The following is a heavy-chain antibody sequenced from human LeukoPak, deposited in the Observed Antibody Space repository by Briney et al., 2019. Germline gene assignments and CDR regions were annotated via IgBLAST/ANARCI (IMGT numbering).Heavy chain of an antibody. CDR3: ARLSVSGYYKAKSTDY. V-gene: IGHV1-18*01. CDR1: GYTFTSYG. Sequence: ASVKVSCKASGYTFTSYGISWVRQAPGQGLEWMGRSSAYNGNTNYAQKLQGRVTMTTDTSTSTAYMELRSLRSDDTAVYYCARLSVSGYYKAKSTDYWGQGTLVTVSS. J-gene: IGHJ4*02. D-gene: IGHD3-3*01. CDR2: SSAYNGNT.